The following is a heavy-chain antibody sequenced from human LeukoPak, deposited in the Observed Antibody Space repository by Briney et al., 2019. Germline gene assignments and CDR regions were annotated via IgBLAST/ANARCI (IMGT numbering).Heavy chain of an antibody. CDR2: IRYDGSNK. CDR3: ATDYYGSGSYYNAKPLFDY. D-gene: IGHD3-10*01. V-gene: IGHV3-30*02. Sequence: PGGSLRLSCAASGFTFSSYGMHWVRQAPGKGLEWVAFIRYDGSNKYYADSVKGRFTISRDNSKNTLYLQLNSLRAEDTAVYYCATDYYGSGSYYNAKPLFDYWGQGTLVTVSS. J-gene: IGHJ4*02. CDR1: GFTFSSYG.